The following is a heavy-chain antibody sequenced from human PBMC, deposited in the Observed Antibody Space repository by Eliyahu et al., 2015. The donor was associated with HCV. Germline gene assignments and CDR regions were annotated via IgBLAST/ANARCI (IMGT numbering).Heavy chain of an antibody. CDR1: GGSISSYY. Sequence: QVQLQESGPGLVKPSETLSLTCTVSGGSISSYYWSWIRQPPGKGLEWIGYIYYSGSSTYNPSLKSRVTLSADTSKNQFSLTLSSVTAADTAVYYCARLGVVVPAGVNYYSMDVWGQGTTVTVFS. CDR2: IYYSGSS. CDR3: ARLGVVVPAGVNYYSMDV. D-gene: IGHD2-2*01. V-gene: IGHV4-59*08. J-gene: IGHJ6*02.